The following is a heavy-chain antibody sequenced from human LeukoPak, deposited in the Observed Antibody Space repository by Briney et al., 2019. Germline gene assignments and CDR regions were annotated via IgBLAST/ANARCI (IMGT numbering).Heavy chain of an antibody. V-gene: IGHV1-18*01. CDR3: ARDRHYYGSGALGWFDP. D-gene: IGHD3-10*01. CDR2: ISAYNGNT. J-gene: IGHJ5*02. Sequence: ALVKVSCKASGYTFTSYGISWVRQAPGQGLEWMGWISAYNGNTNYAQKLQGRVTMTTDTSTSTAYMELRSLRSDDTAVYYCARDRHYYGSGALGWFDPWGQGTLVTVSS. CDR1: GYTFTSYG.